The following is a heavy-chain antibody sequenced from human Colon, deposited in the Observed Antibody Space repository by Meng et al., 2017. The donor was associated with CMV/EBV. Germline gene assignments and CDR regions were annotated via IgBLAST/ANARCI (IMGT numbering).Heavy chain of an antibody. Sequence: SCMGYGYTFTNYAINWVRQAPGQGLEWMGSINTPTGIPTYSQGFTGRFVFSLDTSVGTAYLQISSLKAEDTAVYYCTRDQGSWLRIDFWGQGTLVTVSS. CDR3: TRDQGSWLRIDF. CDR2: INTPTGIP. V-gene: IGHV7-4-1*02. D-gene: IGHD3-10*01. CDR1: GYTFTNYA. J-gene: IGHJ4*02.